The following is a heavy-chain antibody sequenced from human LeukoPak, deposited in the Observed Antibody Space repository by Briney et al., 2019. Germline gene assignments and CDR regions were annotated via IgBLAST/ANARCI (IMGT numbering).Heavy chain of an antibody. CDR2: ISSSSSYI. V-gene: IGHV3-21*04. D-gene: IGHD3-16*01. J-gene: IGHJ6*02. Sequence: PGGSLRLSCAASGFTFSSYAMGWVRQAPGKGLEWVSSISSSSSYIHYADSVKGRFTISRDNAKNSLYLQMNSLRAEDTAVYFCARGGGLDVWGQGATVTVSS. CDR1: GFTFSSYA. CDR3: ARGGGLDV.